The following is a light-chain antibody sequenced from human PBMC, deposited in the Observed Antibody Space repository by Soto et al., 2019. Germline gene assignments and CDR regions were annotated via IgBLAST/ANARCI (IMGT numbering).Light chain of an antibody. CDR1: QSVSSY. CDR2: DAS. V-gene: IGKV3-11*01. J-gene: IGKJ4*01. Sequence: EIVLTQSPATLSLSPGDRATLSCRASQSVSSYLAWYQQKPGQAPRLLIYDASNRATGIPARFSGSGSGTDFTLTSTRLAPEDFAVYYCQQRSNWPFTFGGGTKVEIK. CDR3: QQRSNWPFT.